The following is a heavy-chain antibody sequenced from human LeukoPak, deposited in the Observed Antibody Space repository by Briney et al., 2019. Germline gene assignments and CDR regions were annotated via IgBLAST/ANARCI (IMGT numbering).Heavy chain of an antibody. Sequence: ASVKVSCKASGYTFTSYGISWVRQAPGQGLEWMGWISAYNGNTNYAQKLQGRVTMTTDTSTSTAYMELRSLRSDDTAVYYCARGAPSTAVAGTGDYWGQGTLVTVSS. V-gene: IGHV1-18*01. CDR3: ARGAPSTAVAGTGDY. J-gene: IGHJ4*02. CDR2: ISAYNGNT. D-gene: IGHD6-19*01. CDR1: GYTFTSYG.